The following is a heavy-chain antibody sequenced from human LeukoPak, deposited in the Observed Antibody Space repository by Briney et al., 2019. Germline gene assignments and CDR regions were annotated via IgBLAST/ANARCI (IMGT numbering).Heavy chain of an antibody. V-gene: IGHV3-30*18. D-gene: IGHD1-1*01. CDR2: ISYDGSNK. Sequence: GRSLTLSCAASGFTFSSYGMHWVRQAPGEGLEWVALISYDGSNKYYADSVKGRFTISRDKSKNTLSLQMNSLRVEDTAVYYCAKEEGTGTGFDYWGQGTLVTVSS. CDR1: GFTFSSYG. CDR3: AKEEGTGTGFDY. J-gene: IGHJ4*02.